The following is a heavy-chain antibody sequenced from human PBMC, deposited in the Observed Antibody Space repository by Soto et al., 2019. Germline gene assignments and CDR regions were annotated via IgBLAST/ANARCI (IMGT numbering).Heavy chain of an antibody. J-gene: IGHJ6*02. V-gene: IGHV4-59*01. CDR2: IYYHGSA. Sequence: VQLQESGPGLVKPSETLSLTCTVSGASLSLLYWSWVRQSPGKGLEWIGYIYYHGSAPYNPSFRSRVTIAIDTSKSHFSLRLTSVTAADTAVYYCARDGGEIWTNAFYYSGMDVWGQGTTVTVSS. CDR1: GASLSLLY. CDR3: ARDGGEIWTNAFYYSGMDV. D-gene: IGHD3-16*01.